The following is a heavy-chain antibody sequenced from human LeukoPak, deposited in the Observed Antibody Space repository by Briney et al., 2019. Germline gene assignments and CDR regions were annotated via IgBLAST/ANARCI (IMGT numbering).Heavy chain of an antibody. J-gene: IGHJ6*04. CDR3: AGDNFYGDFPVMDV. Sequence: GASVKVSCKASGGNFRDFGTSWVRQAPGQGLEWLGGIVPLLGTSHYAQKFQGRVTVTADDSTNTVYLELRSLRSEDTAVYYCAGDNFYGDFPVMDVWGRGTAVTVSS. CDR2: IVPLLGTS. CDR1: GGNFRDFG. V-gene: IGHV1-69*13. D-gene: IGHD4-17*01.